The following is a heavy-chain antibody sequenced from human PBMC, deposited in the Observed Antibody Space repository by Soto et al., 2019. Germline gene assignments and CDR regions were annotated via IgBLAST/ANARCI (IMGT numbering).Heavy chain of an antibody. CDR1: GGTFSSYA. CDR3: ASKEGAGYYYYGMDV. J-gene: IGHJ6*02. V-gene: IGHV1-69*06. Sequence: GASVKVSCKASGGTFSSYAISWVRQAPGQGLEWMGGIIPIFGTANYAQKFQGRVTITADKSTSTAYMELSSLRSEDTAVYYCASKEGAGYYYYGMDVWGRGTTVTVSS. CDR2: IIPIFGTA.